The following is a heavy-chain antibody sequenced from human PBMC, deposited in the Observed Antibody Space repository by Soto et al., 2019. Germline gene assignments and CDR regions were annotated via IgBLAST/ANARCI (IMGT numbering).Heavy chain of an antibody. CDR2: ISAAGDP. V-gene: IGHV3-13*05. Sequence: EVQLVESGGGLVQPGGSLRLSCEASGFTFRNYDMHWVRQGTGKGLEWVSGISAAGDPDYADSVEGRFTISRENVQNSFFLQINSLRVGDTAVYYCARTDIYFYGLDVWGQGTTVIVSS. J-gene: IGHJ6*02. CDR1: GFTFRNYD. CDR3: ARTDIYFYGLDV.